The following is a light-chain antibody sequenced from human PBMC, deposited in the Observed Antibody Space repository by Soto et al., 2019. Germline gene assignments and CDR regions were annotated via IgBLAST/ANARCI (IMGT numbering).Light chain of an antibody. CDR3: FSYAGSRV. Sequence: QSALTQPRSVSGSPGQSVTISCTGTSSDVGGYDYVSWYQQHPGKAPKLMIFDVNKRPSGVPDRFSGSKSGNMASLTISGLQAEDEADYSCFSYAGSRVFGGGTKLTVL. CDR1: SSDVGGYDY. J-gene: IGLJ2*01. V-gene: IGLV2-11*01. CDR2: DVN.